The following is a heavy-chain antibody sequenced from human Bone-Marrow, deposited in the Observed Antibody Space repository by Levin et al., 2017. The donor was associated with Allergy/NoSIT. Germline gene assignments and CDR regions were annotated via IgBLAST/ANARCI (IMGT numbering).Heavy chain of an antibody. J-gene: IGHJ4*02. D-gene: IGHD2-2*01. CDR1: GFTFSMYW. CDR2: IKQDGSEK. CDR3: ARDCSTTSCLSFFDY. V-gene: IGHV3-7*04. Sequence: PPGSLKISCAASGFTFSMYWMTWVRQAPGKGLEWVATIKQDGSEKFYADSVKGRVIISRDNRKNSLYLQMTSVRADDAAVYYCARDCSTTSCLSFFDYWGQGTLVTASS.